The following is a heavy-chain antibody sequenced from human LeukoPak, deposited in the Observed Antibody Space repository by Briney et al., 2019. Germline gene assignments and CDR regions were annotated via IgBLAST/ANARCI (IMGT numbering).Heavy chain of an antibody. Sequence: PGGSLRLSCVASGFTFSNYGMHWVRQVPGKGLEWVAVISYDGSNKYYGDSVKGRFTISRDKSNNTLYLQMNNLRTEDTALYYCAKDWERGYTGYDFWGQGTLVTVSS. CDR3: AKDWERGYTGYDF. CDR1: GFTFSNYG. V-gene: IGHV3-30*18. J-gene: IGHJ4*02. CDR2: ISYDGSNK. D-gene: IGHD5-12*01.